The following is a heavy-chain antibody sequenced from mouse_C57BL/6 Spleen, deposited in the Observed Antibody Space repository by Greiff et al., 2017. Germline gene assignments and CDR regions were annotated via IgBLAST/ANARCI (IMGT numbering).Heavy chain of an antibody. CDR1: GYTFTSYW. Sequence: QVQLQQPGAELVRPGSSVKLSCKASGYTFTSYWMDWVKQRPGQGLEWIGNIYPSDSETHYNQKFTDKATLTVDKSSSTAYMQLRSLTSEDSAVYYWARPSCEGYAAFAYWAQGTLAPASA. CDR2: IYPSDSET. J-gene: IGHJ3*01. V-gene: IGHV1-61*01. CDR3: ARPSCEGYAAFAY. D-gene: IGHD2-3*01.